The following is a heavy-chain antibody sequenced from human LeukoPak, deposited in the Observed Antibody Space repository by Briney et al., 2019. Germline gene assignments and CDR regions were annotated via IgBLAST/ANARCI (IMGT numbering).Heavy chain of an antibody. Sequence: SETLSLTCSVSGGSMSSYYWSWIRQPPGKGLEWIGYIYYSGSPNYNPSLKSQFTISVDTSKNQCSLQLSSVTGADTAVYYCARDGSTYYNFWSGNYYYGMDGWGQGTTVTVSS. D-gene: IGHD3-3*01. CDR1: GGSMSSYY. J-gene: IGHJ6*01. CDR3: ARDGSTYYNFWSGNYYYGMDG. V-gene: IGHV4-59*01. CDR2: IYYSGSP.